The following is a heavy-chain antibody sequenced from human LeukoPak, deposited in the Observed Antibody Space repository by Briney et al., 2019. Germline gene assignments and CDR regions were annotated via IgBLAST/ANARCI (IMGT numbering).Heavy chain of an antibody. V-gene: IGHV1-2*02. CDR1: GYTFTGYY. J-gene: IGHJ3*02. CDR3: ARDLPSWGRGAFDI. CDR2: INPNSGGT. Sequence: GASVKVSCKASGYTFTGYYMHWVRQAPGQGLEWMGWINPNSGGTNCAQKFQGRVTMTRDTSISTAYMELSRLRSDDTAVYYCARDLPSWGRGAFDIWGQGTMVTVSS. D-gene: IGHD3-10*01.